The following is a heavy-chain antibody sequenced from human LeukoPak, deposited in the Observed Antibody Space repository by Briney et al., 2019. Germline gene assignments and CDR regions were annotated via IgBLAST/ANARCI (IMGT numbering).Heavy chain of an antibody. J-gene: IGHJ4*02. D-gene: IGHD2-21*02. V-gene: IGHV3-30*02. Sequence: QPGGSLRLSCTASGFTFGSYGMHWVRQAPGKGLEWVTFIRHDGSNKYYADSVKGRFTISRDNSKNTLYLQMNTLRAEDTAVYYCAKGVKHIVVLTAQHYFDYWGQGTLVTVSS. CDR2: IRHDGSNK. CDR1: GFTFGSYG. CDR3: AKGVKHIVVLTAQHYFDY.